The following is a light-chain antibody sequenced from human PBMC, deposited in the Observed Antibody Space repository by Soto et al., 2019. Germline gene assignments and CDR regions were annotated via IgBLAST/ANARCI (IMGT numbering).Light chain of an antibody. CDR1: QSVSSN. CDR2: GAY. CDR3: QQYGSSPIT. J-gene: IGKJ5*01. Sequence: SPGARAPLSCRASQSVSSNLAWYQQKPGQAPRLLIYGAYTRAAGVPARFSGSGSGTEFTLTITSLQSEDIALYYCQQYGSSPITFGQGTRLEIK. V-gene: IGKV3D-15*02.